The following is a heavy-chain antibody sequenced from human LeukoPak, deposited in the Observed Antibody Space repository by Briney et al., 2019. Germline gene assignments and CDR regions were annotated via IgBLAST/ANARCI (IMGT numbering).Heavy chain of an antibody. CDR2: INSDGSSA. V-gene: IGHV3-74*01. CDR1: GFTFSTYW. J-gene: IGHJ6*03. Sequence: GGSLRLSCAASGFTFSTYWMHWVRQAPGKGLVWVSRINSDGSSASYADSVKGRFTISRDNAKNTLYLQVNSLRAEDTAVYYCARDELAVVRGVPLGYYYYYMDVWGKGTTVTVSS. D-gene: IGHD3-10*01. CDR3: ARDELAVVRGVPLGYYYYYMDV.